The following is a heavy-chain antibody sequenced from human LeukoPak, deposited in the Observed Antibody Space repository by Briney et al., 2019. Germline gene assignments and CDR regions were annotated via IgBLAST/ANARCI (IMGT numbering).Heavy chain of an antibody. J-gene: IGHJ2*01. D-gene: IGHD5-12*01. V-gene: IGHV4-4*02. CDR2: IYHSGST. Sequence: SGTLSLTCAVSGGSISSSNWWSWVRQPPGKGLEWIGEIYHSGSTNYNPSLKSRVTMSVDTSKNQFSLTLNSVTAADTAVYYCTRLLQTGVSGYYFDLWGRGTLVTVSS. CDR3: TRLLQTGVSGYYFDL. CDR1: GGSISSSNW.